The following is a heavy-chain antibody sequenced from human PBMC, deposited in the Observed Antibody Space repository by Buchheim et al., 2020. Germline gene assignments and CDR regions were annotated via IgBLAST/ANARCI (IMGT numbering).Heavy chain of an antibody. CDR2: ISSSSSTI. Sequence: EVQLVESGGGLVQPGGSLRLSCAASGFTFCSYSMNWVRQAPGKGLEWVSYISSSSSTIYYADSVKGRFTISRDNAKNTSYLQMNSLRAEDAAVYYCARDLGENGYYYYGMDVWGQGTT. CDR3: ARDLGENGYYYYGMDV. V-gene: IGHV3-48*04. D-gene: IGHD3-10*01. CDR1: GFTFCSYS. J-gene: IGHJ6*02.